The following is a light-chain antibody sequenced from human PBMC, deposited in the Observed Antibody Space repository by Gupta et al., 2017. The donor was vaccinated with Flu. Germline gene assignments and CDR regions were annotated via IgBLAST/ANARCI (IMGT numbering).Light chain of an antibody. CDR3: CSYAGSWTFV. V-gene: IGLV2-11*01. CDR2: DFT. Sequence: SIDVVGYNWVSWYQQHPGKAPKLMIYDFTERPSGVPDRFSGSKSGSTASLTISWLQAEDEADYYCCSYAGSWTFVFGSGTEVTVL. CDR1: SIDVVGYNW. J-gene: IGLJ1*01.